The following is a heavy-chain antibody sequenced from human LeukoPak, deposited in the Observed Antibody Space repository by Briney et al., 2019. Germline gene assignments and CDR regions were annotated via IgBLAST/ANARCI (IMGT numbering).Heavy chain of an antibody. J-gene: IGHJ4*02. CDR3: ARGTYYYDSSGLDY. CDR1: GFTFSSYA. D-gene: IGHD3-22*01. CDR2: ISSNGGST. V-gene: IGHV3-64*01. Sequence: PGGSLRLSCAASGFTFSSYAMHWVRQAPGKGLEYVSAISSNGGSTYYANSVKGRFTISRDNSKNTLYLQMGSLRAEDMAVYYCARGTYYYDSSGLDYWGQGTLVTVSS.